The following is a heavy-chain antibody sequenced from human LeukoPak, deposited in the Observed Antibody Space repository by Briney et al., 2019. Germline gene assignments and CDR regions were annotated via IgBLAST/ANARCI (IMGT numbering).Heavy chain of an antibody. Sequence: SETLSLTCTVSGGSIRSYYWSWIRQPPGKGLEWIGYIYYSGSTNYNPSLKSRVSISVDTSKNQFSLKLSTVTAADTAVYYCARTGSTVTMLYPFDHWGQGTLVTVSS. V-gene: IGHV4-59*01. CDR2: IYYSGST. CDR1: GGSIRSYY. CDR3: ARTGSTVTMLYPFDH. D-gene: IGHD4-17*01. J-gene: IGHJ4*02.